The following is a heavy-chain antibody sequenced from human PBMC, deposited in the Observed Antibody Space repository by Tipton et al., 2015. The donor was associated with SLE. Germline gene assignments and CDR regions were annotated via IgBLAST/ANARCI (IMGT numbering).Heavy chain of an antibody. CDR1: GFTFSSYG. CDR3: ARELTGESFDY. J-gene: IGHJ4*02. CDR2: IWYDGSNK. Sequence: SLRLSCAASGFTFSSYGMHWVRQAPGKGLEWVAVIWYDGSNKYYADSVKGRFTISRDNSKNTLYLQMNSLRAEDTAVYYCARELTGESFDYWGQGTLVTVSS. D-gene: IGHD7-27*01. V-gene: IGHV3-30*19.